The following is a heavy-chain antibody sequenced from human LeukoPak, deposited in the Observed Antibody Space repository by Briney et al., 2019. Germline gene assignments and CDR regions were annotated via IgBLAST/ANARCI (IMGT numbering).Heavy chain of an antibody. V-gene: IGHV4-39*02. CDR2: IYYSGST. D-gene: IGHD5-18*01. CDR1: GGSISSSSYY. J-gene: IGHJ4*02. CDR3: ARDHSSGVDY. Sequence: SETLSLTCTVSGGSISSSSYYWGWIRQPPGKGLEWIGSIYYSGSTYYNPSLKSRVTISVDTSKNQFSLKLSSVTAADTAVYYCARDHSSGVDYWGQGTLVTVYS.